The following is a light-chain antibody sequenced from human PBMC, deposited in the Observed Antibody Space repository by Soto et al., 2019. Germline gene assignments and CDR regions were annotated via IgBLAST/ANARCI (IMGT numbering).Light chain of an antibody. J-gene: IGLJ1*01. CDR1: SSDVGSYNR. V-gene: IGLV2-18*02. Sequence: QSALTQPPSVSGSPGQSVTISCTGTSSDVGSYNRVSWYQQPPGTAPKLMIYEVSNRPSGVPDRFSGSKSGNTAPLTISGLQAEDEADYYCSSYTSSSTYVFGTGTKLTGL. CDR3: SSYTSSSTYV. CDR2: EVS.